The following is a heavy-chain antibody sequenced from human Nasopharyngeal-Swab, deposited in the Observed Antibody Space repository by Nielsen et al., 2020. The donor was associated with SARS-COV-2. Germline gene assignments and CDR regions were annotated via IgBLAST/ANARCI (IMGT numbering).Heavy chain of an antibody. Sequence: WVRQAPGQGLERMGWISAYNGNTNYAQKLQGRVTMTTDTSTSTAYMELRSLRSDDTAVYYCARGSLWFGDLVGYYGMDVWGQGTTVTVSS. CDR3: ARGSLWFGDLVGYYGMDV. D-gene: IGHD3-10*01. J-gene: IGHJ6*02. V-gene: IGHV1-18*01. CDR2: ISAYNGNT.